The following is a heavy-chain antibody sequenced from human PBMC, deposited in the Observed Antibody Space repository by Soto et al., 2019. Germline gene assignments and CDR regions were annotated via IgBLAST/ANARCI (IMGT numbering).Heavy chain of an antibody. CDR3: ARHKPYEYVWGSRPYHFDD. V-gene: IGHV4-39*01. CDR1: GGSISSSSYY. Sequence: SETLSLTCTVSGGSISSSSYYWGWIRQPPGKGLEWIGSIYYSGSTYYNPSLKSRVTISVDTSKNQFSLKLSSVTAADTAVYYCARHKPYEYVWGSRPYHFDDWGQGTLVTVSS. J-gene: IGHJ4*02. D-gene: IGHD3-16*01. CDR2: IYYSGST.